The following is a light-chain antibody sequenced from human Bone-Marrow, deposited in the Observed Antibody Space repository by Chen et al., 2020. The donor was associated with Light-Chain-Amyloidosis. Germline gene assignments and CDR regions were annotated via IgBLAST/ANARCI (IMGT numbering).Light chain of an antibody. Sequence: SYVLTQPSSVSVAPGQTATIACGGNNIGSTSVNWYQQTPGQAPLLVVYDDSDRTSGIPERLSGCNSGNTATLTSSRVEAGDEADYDCQVWDRSSDRPVFGGGTKLTVL. CDR2: DDS. V-gene: IGLV3-21*02. CDR3: QVWDRSSDRPV. J-gene: IGLJ3*02. CDR1: NIGSTS.